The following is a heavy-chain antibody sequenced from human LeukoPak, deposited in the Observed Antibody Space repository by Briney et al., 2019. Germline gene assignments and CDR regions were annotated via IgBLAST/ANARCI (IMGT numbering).Heavy chain of an antibody. CDR1: GYTFTGYY. D-gene: IGHD6-13*01. CDR3: ARGPSPYSSRPNWFDP. CDR2: INPNSGGT. V-gene: IGHV1-2*04. J-gene: IGHJ5*02. Sequence: GDSVKVSCKASGYTFTGYYMHWVRQTPGQGLEWMGWINPNSGGTNYAQKFQGWVTMTRDTSISTAYMELSRLRSDDTAVYYCARGPSPYSSRPNWFDPWGQGTLVTVSS.